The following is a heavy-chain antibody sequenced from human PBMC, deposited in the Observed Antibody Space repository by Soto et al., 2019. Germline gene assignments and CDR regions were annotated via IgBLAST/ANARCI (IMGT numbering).Heavy chain of an antibody. CDR3: ARAARTDYGDYAPYYFDY. CDR1: GFTFSSYA. J-gene: IGHJ4*02. Sequence: QVQLVESGGGVVQPGRSLRLSCAASGFTFSSYAMHWVRQAPGKGLEWVAVISYDGSNKYYADSVKGRFTISRDNSKNTLYLQMNSLRAVDTAVYYCARAARTDYGDYAPYYFDYWGQGTLVTVSS. V-gene: IGHV3-30-3*01. CDR2: ISYDGSNK. D-gene: IGHD4-17*01.